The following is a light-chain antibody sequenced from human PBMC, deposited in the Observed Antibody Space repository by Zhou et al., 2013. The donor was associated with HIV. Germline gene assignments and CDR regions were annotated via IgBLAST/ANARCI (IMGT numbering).Light chain of an antibody. Sequence: AIRLTQSPSSLSASTGDRVTITCRASQGIGTYLAWYQQKPGKAPKLLIHGASSLHGGVPSRFSGSGSGTDFTLSISSVEPEDFAIYYCQQANSFPSTFGQGTRLDIK. CDR1: QGIGTY. J-gene: IGKJ5*01. CDR2: GAS. V-gene: IGKV1-8*01. CDR3: QQANSFPST.